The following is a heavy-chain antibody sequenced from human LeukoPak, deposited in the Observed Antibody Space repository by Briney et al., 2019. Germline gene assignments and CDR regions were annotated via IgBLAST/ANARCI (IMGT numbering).Heavy chain of an antibody. D-gene: IGHD2-21*02. CDR3: ARDYMEYCGSDCPPYYMDV. J-gene: IGHJ6*03. Sequence: ASVKVSCKASGYTFTGYYMHWVRQAPGQGLEWMGWINPNRGGTNYAQKFQGRATMNRDTSISTAYMELSRLRSDVTAAYYCARDYMEYCGSDCPPYYMDVWGKGTTVTVSS. CDR2: INPNRGGT. V-gene: IGHV1-2*02. CDR1: GYTFTGYY.